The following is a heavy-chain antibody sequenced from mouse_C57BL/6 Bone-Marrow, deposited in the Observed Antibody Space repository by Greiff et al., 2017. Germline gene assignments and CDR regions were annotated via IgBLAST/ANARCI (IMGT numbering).Heavy chain of an antibody. Sequence: VQLQQPGAELVRPGSSVKLSCKASGYTFTSYWMHWVKQRPIQGLEWIGNIDPSDSETHYNQKFKDKATLTVDKSSSTAYMQLSSLTSEDSAVYYCASSPAYYSNSGFAYWGQGTLVTVSA. CDR3: ASSPAYYSNSGFAY. CDR1: GYTFTSYW. CDR2: IDPSDSET. D-gene: IGHD2-5*01. J-gene: IGHJ3*01. V-gene: IGHV1-52*01.